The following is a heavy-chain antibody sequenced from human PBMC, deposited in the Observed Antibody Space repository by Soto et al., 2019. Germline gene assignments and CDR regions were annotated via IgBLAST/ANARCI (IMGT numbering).Heavy chain of an antibody. CDR3: ATTDESGNYYYYGMDV. V-gene: IGHV1-69*13. CDR2: IIPIFGTA. J-gene: IGHJ6*02. Sequence: GASVKVSCKASGGTFSSYAISWVRQAPGQGLEWMGGIIPIFGTANYAQKFQGRVTITADESTSTAYMELSSLRSEDTAAYYCATTDESGNYYYYGMDVWGQGTTVTVSS. D-gene: IGHD6-25*01. CDR1: GGTFSSYA.